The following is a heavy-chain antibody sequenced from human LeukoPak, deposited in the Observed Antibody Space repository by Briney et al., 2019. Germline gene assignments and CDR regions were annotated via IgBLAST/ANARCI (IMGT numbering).Heavy chain of an antibody. J-gene: IGHJ3*02. CDR1: GYTYTGYY. D-gene: IGHD3-10*01. CDR2: INPNSGGT. CDR3: ARDGMVRAFGAFDM. Sequence: GASVKVSCKASGYTYTGYYMHWVRQAPGQGLEWMGWINPNSGGTKYAQNFQGRVTMTRDTSISTAYMDLSRLRSDDAAVYFCARDGMVRAFGAFDMWGQGTMVTVSS. V-gene: IGHV1-2*02.